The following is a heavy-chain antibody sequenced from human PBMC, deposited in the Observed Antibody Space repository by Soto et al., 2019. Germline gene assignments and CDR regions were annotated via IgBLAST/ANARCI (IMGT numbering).Heavy chain of an antibody. V-gene: IGHV3-30*18. J-gene: IGHJ3*02. Sequence: GGSLRLSCAASGFTFSSYGMHWVRQAPGKGLEWVAVISYDGSNKYYADSVKGRFTISRDNSKNTLYLQMNSLRAEDTAVYYCAKDLRVETHAFDIWGQGTMVTVSS. CDR2: ISYDGSNK. CDR1: GFTFSSYG. CDR3: AKDLRVETHAFDI.